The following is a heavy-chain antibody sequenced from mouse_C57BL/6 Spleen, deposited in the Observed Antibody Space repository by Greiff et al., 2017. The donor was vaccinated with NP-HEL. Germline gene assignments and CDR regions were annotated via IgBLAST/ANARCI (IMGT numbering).Heavy chain of an antibody. J-gene: IGHJ3*01. CDR1: GYTFTSYW. Sequence: QVQLKQPGAELVKPGASVKMSCKASGYTFTSYWITWVKQRPGQGLEWIGDIYPGSGSPNYNEKFKSKATLTVDTSSSTAYMQLSSLTSADAAVYYCARKTGKGAWWAYWGQGTLVTGSA. CDR3: ARKTGKGAWWAY. CDR2: IYPGSGSP. D-gene: IGHD4-1*01. V-gene: IGHV1-55*01.